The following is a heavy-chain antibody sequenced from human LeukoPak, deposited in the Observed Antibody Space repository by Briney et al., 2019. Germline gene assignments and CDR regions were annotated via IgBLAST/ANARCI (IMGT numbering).Heavy chain of an antibody. V-gene: IGHV3-23*01. CDR1: EFTFNNYA. Sequence: GGSLRLSCAASEFTFNNYAMSWVSQAAGKGLEWVSGLSGSGGSTYYGDSVKGRFTISRDNSKNTLYLQMNSLRAEDTAVYYCAKSQGSGYYRGHIDYWGQGTLVTVSS. J-gene: IGHJ4*02. D-gene: IGHD3-22*01. CDR3: AKSQGSGYYRGHIDY. CDR2: LSGSGGST.